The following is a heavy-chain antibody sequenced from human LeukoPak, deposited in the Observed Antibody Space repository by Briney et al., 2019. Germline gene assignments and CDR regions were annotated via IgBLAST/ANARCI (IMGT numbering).Heavy chain of an antibody. CDR1: GFTFSSYT. J-gene: IGHJ4*02. CDR3: ARDRDWNDAFDY. Sequence: GGSLRLSCAASGFTFSSYTMNWVRQAPGKGLEWVAVISYDGSNKYYADSVKGRFTISRDNSKNTLYLQMNSLRAEDTAVYYCARDRDWNDAFDYWGQGTLVTVSS. V-gene: IGHV3-30-3*01. D-gene: IGHD1-1*01. CDR2: ISYDGSNK.